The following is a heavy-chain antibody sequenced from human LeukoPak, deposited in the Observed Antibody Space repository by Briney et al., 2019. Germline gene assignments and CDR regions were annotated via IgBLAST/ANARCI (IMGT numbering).Heavy chain of an antibody. Sequence: GGSLRLSCAASGFTFSNAWMSWVRQAPGKGLEWVGRIKSKTDRGTPDYAAPVKGRFTISRDDSKNTLYLQMNSLKTEDTAVYYCTTVLRYFDWLYVDAFDIWGQGTMVTVSS. D-gene: IGHD3-9*01. CDR2: IKSKTDRGTP. J-gene: IGHJ3*02. CDR1: GFTFSNAW. V-gene: IGHV3-15*01. CDR3: TTVLRYFDWLYVDAFDI.